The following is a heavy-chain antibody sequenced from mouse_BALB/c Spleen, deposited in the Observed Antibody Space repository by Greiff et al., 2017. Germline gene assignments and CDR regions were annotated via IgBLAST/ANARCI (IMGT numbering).Heavy chain of an antibody. Sequence: DVKLVESGGDLVKPGGSLKLSCAASGFTFSSYGMSWVRQTPDKRLEWVATISSGGSYTYYPDSVKGRFTISRDNAKNTLYLQMSSLKSEDTAMYYCARRSDYDGYWGQGTLVTVSA. D-gene: IGHD2-4*01. J-gene: IGHJ3*01. CDR2: ISSGGSYT. V-gene: IGHV5-6*02. CDR3: ARRSDYDGY. CDR1: GFTFSSYG.